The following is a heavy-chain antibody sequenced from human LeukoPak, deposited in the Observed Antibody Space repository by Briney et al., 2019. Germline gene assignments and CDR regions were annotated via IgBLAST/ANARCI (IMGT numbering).Heavy chain of an antibody. CDR1: GFTFYSYS. CDR3: ARGGKVGATFPDY. Sequence: PGGSLRLSCAASGFTFYSYSMNWVPQAPGKGLEWVSSISSSSSYIYYADSVKGRFTISRDNAKNSLYLQMNSLRAEDTAVYYCARGGKVGATFPDYWGQGTLVTVSS. CDR2: ISSSSSYI. V-gene: IGHV3-21*01. D-gene: IGHD1-26*01. J-gene: IGHJ4*02.